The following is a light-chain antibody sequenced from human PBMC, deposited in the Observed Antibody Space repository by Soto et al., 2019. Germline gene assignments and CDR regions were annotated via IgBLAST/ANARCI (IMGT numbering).Light chain of an antibody. CDR1: QSISTK. Sequence: EIGMTQSPATLSVSPGERATLSCRARQSISTKLAWYRQRPGQAPRVLIYGAYTRATGIPARFSGSGSGTEFTLNISSLQSEEFAVYYCQQYNNWPRTFGQGTKVEIK. CDR2: GAY. J-gene: IGKJ1*01. CDR3: QQYNNWPRT. V-gene: IGKV3-15*01.